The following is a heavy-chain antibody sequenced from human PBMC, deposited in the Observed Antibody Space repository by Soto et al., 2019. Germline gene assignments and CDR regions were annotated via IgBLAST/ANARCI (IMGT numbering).Heavy chain of an antibody. Sequence: QVQLQESGPGLVKPSETLSLTCTVSGGSISSYYWSWIRQPPGKGLEWIGYIYYSGSTNYNPSLQGRVTISVDTSKNQFSLKLSSVTAADTAVYYCARRGSGSYRGRYYYYYYGMDVWGQGTTVTVSS. CDR3: ARRGSGSYRGRYYYYYYGMDV. CDR2: IYYSGST. V-gene: IGHV4-59*08. J-gene: IGHJ6*02. D-gene: IGHD3-10*01. CDR1: GGSISSYY.